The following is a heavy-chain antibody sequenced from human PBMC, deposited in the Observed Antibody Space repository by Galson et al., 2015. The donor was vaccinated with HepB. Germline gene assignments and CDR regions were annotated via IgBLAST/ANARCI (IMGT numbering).Heavy chain of an antibody. J-gene: IGHJ4*02. CDR2: IYWDGNK. V-gene: IGHV2-5*02. D-gene: IGHD3-9*01. Sequence: PALVKPTQTLTLTCTLSGFSITTDYTGVGWIRQPPGKALEWLALIYWDGNKYYSPSLKSRLSITTDTSENQVVLKMTNMDPVDKATYYCGHTAGWLADSWGQGTPVTVSS. CDR3: GHTAGWLADS. CDR1: GFSITTDYTG.